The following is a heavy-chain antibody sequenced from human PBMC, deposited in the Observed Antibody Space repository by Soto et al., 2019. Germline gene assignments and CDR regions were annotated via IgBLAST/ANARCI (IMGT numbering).Heavy chain of an antibody. J-gene: IGHJ5*02. V-gene: IGHV3-23*01. CDR3: AKEGNTMVRGSNWFDP. Sequence: PGGSLRLSCTASEFTFSNYAVTWFRQAPGKGLEWVSAISGSGGSTYYADSVKGRFTISRDNSKDTLYLQMNSLRAEDTAVYYCAKEGNTMVRGSNWFDPWGQGT. CDR1: EFTFSNYA. D-gene: IGHD3-10*01. CDR2: ISGSGGST.